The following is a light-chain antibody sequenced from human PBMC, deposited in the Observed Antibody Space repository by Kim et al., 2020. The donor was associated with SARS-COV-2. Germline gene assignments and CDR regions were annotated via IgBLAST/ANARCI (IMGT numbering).Light chain of an antibody. CDR2: RND. J-gene: IGLJ3*02. Sequence: GVAISCSGSSPKVGSNYVFWYQQVPGTAPKLLIYRNDQRPSGVPDRFSASKSGTSASLAISGLRPEDEATYYCAAWDDSLSGHWVFGGGTKLTVL. CDR1: SPKVGSNY. CDR3: AAWDDSLSGHWV. V-gene: IGLV1-47*01.